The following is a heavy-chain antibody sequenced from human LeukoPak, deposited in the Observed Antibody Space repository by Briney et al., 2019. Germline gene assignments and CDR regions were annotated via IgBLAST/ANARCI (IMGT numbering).Heavy chain of an antibody. Sequence: GRSLRLSCAASGFTFSTYAVHWVRQAPGKGLEWVAFIWPDGSKKYYADSVKGRFAISRENSKNTVYLQMNDLRPEDTALYSCAKISSSAESNFDYWGQGTLLTVSS. CDR1: GFTFSTYA. J-gene: IGHJ4*02. V-gene: IGHV3-33*06. CDR3: AKISSSAESNFDY. D-gene: IGHD6-25*01. CDR2: IWPDGSKK.